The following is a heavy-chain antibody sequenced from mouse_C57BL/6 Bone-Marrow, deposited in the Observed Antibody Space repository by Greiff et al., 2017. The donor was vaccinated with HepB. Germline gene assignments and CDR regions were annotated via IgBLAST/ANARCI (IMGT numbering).Heavy chain of an antibody. D-gene: IGHD2-3*01. J-gene: IGHJ2*01. CDR2: INPYNGGT. CDR3: ARDGYPYFDY. V-gene: IGHV1-19*01. Sequence: VQLKQSGPVLVKPGASVKMSCKASGYTFTDYYMNWVKQSHGKSLEWIGVINPYNGGTSYNQKFKGKATLTVDKSSSTAYMELNSLTSEDSAVYYCARDGYPYFDYWGQGTTLTVSS. CDR1: GYTFTDYY.